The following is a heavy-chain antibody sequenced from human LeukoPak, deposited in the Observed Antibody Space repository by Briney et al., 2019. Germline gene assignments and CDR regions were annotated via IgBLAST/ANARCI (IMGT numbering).Heavy chain of an antibody. D-gene: IGHD1-7*01. Sequence: PGGSLRLSCAASGFTFSNAWMSWVRQAPGKGLEWVGRIKSKTDGGTTDYAAPVKGRFTISRDDSKNTLYLQMNSLKTEDTAVYYCTTVGSHRTFYYYYYMDVWGKGTTVTVSS. CDR1: GFTFSNAW. V-gene: IGHV3-15*01. J-gene: IGHJ6*03. CDR2: IKSKTDGGTT. CDR3: TTVGSHRTFYYYYYMDV.